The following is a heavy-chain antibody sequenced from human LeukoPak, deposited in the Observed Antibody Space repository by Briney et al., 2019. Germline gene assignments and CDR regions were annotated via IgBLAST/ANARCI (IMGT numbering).Heavy chain of an antibody. CDR2: ISAYNGNT. CDR3: ARTPIVVVITTFIGASDI. J-gene: IGHJ3*02. D-gene: IGHD3-22*01. CDR1: GYTFTSYG. Sequence: ASVKVSCKASGYTFTSYGISWVRQAPGQGLEWMGWISAYNGNTNYAQKLQGRVTMTTDTSTSTAYMELRSLRSDDTAVYYCARTPIVVVITTFIGASDIWGQGTTVTVSS. V-gene: IGHV1-18*01.